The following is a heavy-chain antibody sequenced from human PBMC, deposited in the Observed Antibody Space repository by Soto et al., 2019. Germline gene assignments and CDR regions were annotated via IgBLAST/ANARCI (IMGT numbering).Heavy chain of an antibody. Sequence: EVQLVESGGGLVLPGGSLRLSCAASGFTFSRYWMHWVRQAPGKGLVWVSRISSYGSDTHYADSVKGRFTISRDNAKNTVYLQMNSLRAEDTAVYYCASNYAYAEGYYWYGIDVWGQGTTATVSS. CDR2: ISSYGSDT. CDR3: ASNYAYAEGYYWYGIDV. V-gene: IGHV3-74*01. J-gene: IGHJ6*02. CDR1: GFTFSRYW. D-gene: IGHD3-16*01.